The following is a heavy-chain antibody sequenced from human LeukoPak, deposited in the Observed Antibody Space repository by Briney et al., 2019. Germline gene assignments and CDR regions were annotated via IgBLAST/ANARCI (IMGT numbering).Heavy chain of an antibody. CDR1: GFTFSSYG. D-gene: IGHD6-13*01. V-gene: IGHV3-30*18. Sequence: GRSLRLSCAASGFTFSSYGMHWVRQAPGKGLEWVAVISYDGSNQYYADSVKGRFTISRDNPKNTLHLQMNSLRAEDTAVYYCAKDSQYSSTWGSYVWGKGTTVTVSS. CDR2: ISYDGSNQ. CDR3: AKDSQYSSTWGSYV. J-gene: IGHJ6*04.